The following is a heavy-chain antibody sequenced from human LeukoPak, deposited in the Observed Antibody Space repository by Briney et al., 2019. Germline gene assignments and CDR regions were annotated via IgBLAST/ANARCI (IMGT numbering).Heavy chain of an antibody. CDR3: ARVGRRWLQPPYNWFDP. CDR1: GGSISSSSYY. D-gene: IGHD5-24*01. CDR2: IYYSGST. Sequence: SETLSLTCTVSGGSISSSSYYWGWIRQPPGKGLEWIGSIYYSGSTYYNPSLKSRVTTSVDTSKNQFSLKLSSVTAADTAVYYCARVGRRWLQPPYNWFDPWGQGTLVTVSS. V-gene: IGHV4-39*07. J-gene: IGHJ5*02.